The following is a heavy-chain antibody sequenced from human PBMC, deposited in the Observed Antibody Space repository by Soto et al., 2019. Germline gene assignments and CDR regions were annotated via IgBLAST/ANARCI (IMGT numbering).Heavy chain of an antibody. D-gene: IGHD3-3*01. V-gene: IGHV3-23*01. CDR2: ISGSGGST. J-gene: IGHJ4*02. CDR1: GFTFSSYA. Sequence: EVQLLESGGGLVQPGGSLRLSCAASGFTFSSYAMSWVRQAPGKGLEWVSAISGSGGSTYYADSVKGRFTISRDNSKNTLYLQMNSLRAEDTAVYYCAKALTLTIFGVVTSGGYFDYWGQGTLVTVSS. CDR3: AKALTLTIFGVVTSGGYFDY.